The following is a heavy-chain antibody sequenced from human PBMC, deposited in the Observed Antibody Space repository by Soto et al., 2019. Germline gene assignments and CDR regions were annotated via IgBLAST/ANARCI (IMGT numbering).Heavy chain of an antibody. CDR1: GGSISSGGYS. Sequence: QLQLQESGSGLVKPSQTLSLTCAVSGGSISSGGYSWSWIRQPPGKGLEWMGYIYHSGSTYYNPSLKSRVTISVDRSKNQFSLKLSSVTAADTAVDYCARAPSGYDRGGAFDIWGQGTMVTVSS. CDR2: IYHSGST. CDR3: ARAPSGYDRGGAFDI. V-gene: IGHV4-30-2*01. J-gene: IGHJ3*02. D-gene: IGHD5-12*01.